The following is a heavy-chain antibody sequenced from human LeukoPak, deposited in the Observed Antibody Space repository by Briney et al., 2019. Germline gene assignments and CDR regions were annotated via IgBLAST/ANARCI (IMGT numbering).Heavy chain of an antibody. CDR1: GGSISAYY. Sequence: SETLSFTCTVSGGSISAYYWSWIRQPPGKGLKCVGSIFYSGCTNYNPSLKSRVIISVDTSKNQFSLKLSSVTAADTAVYYCARARYYYDSSGYLYFDYWGQGTLVTVSS. CDR2: IFYSGCT. J-gene: IGHJ4*02. CDR3: ARARYYYDSSGYLYFDY. V-gene: IGHV4-59*01. D-gene: IGHD3-22*01.